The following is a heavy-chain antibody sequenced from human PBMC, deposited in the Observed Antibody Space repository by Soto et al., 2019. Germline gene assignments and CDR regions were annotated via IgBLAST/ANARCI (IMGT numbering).Heavy chain of an antibody. J-gene: IGHJ4*02. CDR1: GFTFGNFA. CDR3: AKLRAKSHIAVPFDY. Sequence: EVHLLDSGGGLAQPGGSLKLSCATSGFTFGNFAMSWVRQAPGKGLEWVSAISGNGGSTYYADSVKGRFTISRDNSKNTLYLQMNSLTAEDPAVYFCAKLRAKSHIAVPFDYWGQGSLVTVSS. CDR2: ISGNGGST. D-gene: IGHD2-15*01. V-gene: IGHV3-23*01.